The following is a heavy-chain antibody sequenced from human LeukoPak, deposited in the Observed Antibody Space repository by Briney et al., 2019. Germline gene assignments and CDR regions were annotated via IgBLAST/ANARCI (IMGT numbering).Heavy chain of an antibody. Sequence: SVKVSCKASGDTFSYYAISWVRQAPGQGLGWMGRIVPIFSEANYAQKFQGRVTLTADKSTTTAYMEVTSLRSEDTAVYFCARTAGTGAFDYWGQGTLVTVSS. D-gene: IGHD6-13*01. CDR3: ARTAGTGAFDY. J-gene: IGHJ4*02. CDR2: IVPIFSEA. CDR1: GDTFSYYA. V-gene: IGHV1-69*04.